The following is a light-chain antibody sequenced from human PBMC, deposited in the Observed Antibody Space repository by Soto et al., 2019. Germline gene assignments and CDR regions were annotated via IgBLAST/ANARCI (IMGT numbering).Light chain of an antibody. J-gene: IGKJ2*01. CDR2: GAS. Sequence: EIVLTQSPGTLSLSPGDRATLSCRASQSVSSNYLAWYQQKPGQAPRLLIYGASSRATGIPDRFSGSGSGTDCTLTISRLEPEDFAVYYCQQYGSSPPYTFGQGTKLEIK. CDR1: QSVSSNY. V-gene: IGKV3-20*01. CDR3: QQYGSSPPYT.